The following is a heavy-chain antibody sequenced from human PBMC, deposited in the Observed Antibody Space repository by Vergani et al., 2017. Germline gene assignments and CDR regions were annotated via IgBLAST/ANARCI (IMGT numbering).Heavy chain of an antibody. J-gene: IGHJ4*02. D-gene: IGHD3-10*01. CDR3: ARCITRGRVSEHHFDY. CDR1: GGTFSSYT. V-gene: IGHV1-69*02. Sequence: QVQLVQSGAEVKKPGSSVKVSCKASGGTFSSYTISWVRQAPGQGLEWMGRIIPILGITNYAQKFQGRVTITADTSTSTAYMELSSLRYADTAVYYCARCITRGRVSEHHFDYWGQGTLVTVSS. CDR2: IIPILGIT.